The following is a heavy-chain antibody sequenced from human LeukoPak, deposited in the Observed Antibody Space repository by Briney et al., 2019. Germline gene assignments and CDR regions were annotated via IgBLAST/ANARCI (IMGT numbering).Heavy chain of an antibody. V-gene: IGHV4-59*08. CDR3: ASLPRSIAVAGTGDY. Sequence: SETLSLTCTVSGGSFSSYYWSLIRQPPGKGLEWIGYIYYSGSTNYNPSLKSRVTISVDTSKNQFSLKLSSVTAADTAVYYCASLPRSIAVAGTGDYWGQGTLVTVSS. CDR1: GGSFSSYY. J-gene: IGHJ4*02. D-gene: IGHD6-19*01. CDR2: IYYSGST.